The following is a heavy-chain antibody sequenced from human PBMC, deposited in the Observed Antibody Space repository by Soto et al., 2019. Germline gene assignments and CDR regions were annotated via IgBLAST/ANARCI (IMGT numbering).Heavy chain of an antibody. CDR1: GFTFSSYG. CDR3: AKEVRYYDFWSGYLFHYYYYGMDV. Sequence: LRLSCAASGFTFSSYGMHWVRQAPGKGLGWVAVISYDGSNKYYADSVKGRFTISRDNSKNTLYLQMNSLRAEDTAVYYCAKEVRYYDFWSGYLFHYYYYGMDVWGQGTTVTVSS. V-gene: IGHV3-30*18. J-gene: IGHJ6*02. CDR2: ISYDGSNK. D-gene: IGHD3-3*01.